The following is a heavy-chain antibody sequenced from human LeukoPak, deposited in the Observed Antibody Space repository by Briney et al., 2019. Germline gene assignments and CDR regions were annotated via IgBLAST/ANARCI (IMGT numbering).Heavy chain of an antibody. CDR1: GFTFSSYA. D-gene: IGHD5-18*01. Sequence: PGGSLRLSCAASGFTFSSYAMHWVRQAPGKGLEYVSAISSNGGSTYYANSVKGRFTISRDNSKNTLYLQMGSLRAEDMAVYYCARCFADTAMFPRYFDLWGRGTLDTVSS. V-gene: IGHV3-64*01. CDR3: ARCFADTAMFPRYFDL. CDR2: ISSNGGST. J-gene: IGHJ2*01.